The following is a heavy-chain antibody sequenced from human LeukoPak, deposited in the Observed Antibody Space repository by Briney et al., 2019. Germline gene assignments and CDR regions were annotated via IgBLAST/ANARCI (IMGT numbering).Heavy chain of an antibody. Sequence: GGSLRLSCAASGFTFDDYAMHWARQAPGKGLEWVSGISWNSGSIGYADSVKGRFTISRDNAKNSLYLQMNSLRAEDTALYYCAKDIRVRSSSYFDYWGQGTLVTVSS. CDR3: AKDIRVRSSSYFDY. J-gene: IGHJ4*02. D-gene: IGHD6-13*01. CDR2: ISWNSGSI. V-gene: IGHV3-9*01. CDR1: GFTFDDYA.